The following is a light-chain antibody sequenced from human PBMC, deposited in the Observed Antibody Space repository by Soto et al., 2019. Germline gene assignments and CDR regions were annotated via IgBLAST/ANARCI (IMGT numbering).Light chain of an antibody. CDR3: QHLNNYPLS. J-gene: IGKJ4*01. Sequence: IPLTQSPSSLSASVGDRVTITCRASQGISRYLAWYQQRPGRAPQLLIYAASTLQSGVPSRFSGSGSGTDFTLTVSSLQPEDFATYYCQHLNNYPLSFGGGTKVEIK. CDR2: AAS. V-gene: IGKV1-9*01. CDR1: QGISRY.